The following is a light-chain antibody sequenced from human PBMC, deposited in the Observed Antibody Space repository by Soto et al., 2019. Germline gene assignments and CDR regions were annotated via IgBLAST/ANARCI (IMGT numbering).Light chain of an antibody. CDR3: STWDDSLSGVV. V-gene: IGLV1-47*01. Sequence: QPVLTQPPSASGTPGQRVTISCSGSISNIGSNYVYWYQQLPGTAPRLLIYKNSQRPSGVPDRFSGSKSGTSATLVTSGLRSEDEADYFCSTWDDSLSGVVFGGGTKVTVL. CDR2: KNS. CDR1: ISNIGSNY. J-gene: IGLJ2*01.